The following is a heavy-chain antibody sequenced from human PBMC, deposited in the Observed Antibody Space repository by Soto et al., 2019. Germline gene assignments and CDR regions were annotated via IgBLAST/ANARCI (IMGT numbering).Heavy chain of an antibody. CDR3: ARGWIFGVGTKRSDY. J-gene: IGHJ4*02. CDR2: INHSGST. Sequence: QVQLQQWGAGLLKPSETLSLTCAVSGGSFSGYYWSRIRKPPGKGLESIGEINHSGSTNCNPSLKSRATISVDTSKNQGSRKLGFGTAADRAEYYCARGWIFGVGTKRSDYCGQGTLVTVSS. V-gene: IGHV4-34*01. D-gene: IGHD3-3*01. CDR1: GGSFSGYY.